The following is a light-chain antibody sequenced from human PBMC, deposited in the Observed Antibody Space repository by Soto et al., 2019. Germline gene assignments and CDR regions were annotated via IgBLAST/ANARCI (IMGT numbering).Light chain of an antibody. CDR3: QQRSNWPSYT. J-gene: IGKJ2*01. Sequence: EIVLTQSPATLSLSPGEGATLSCRASQSVSTYLAWYQQKPGPAPRLLIYGASNRAAGIPARFSGSGSGTDFTLTISSLEPEDFAVYYCQQRSNWPSYTFGQGTKLEI. V-gene: IGKV3-11*01. CDR1: QSVSTY. CDR2: GAS.